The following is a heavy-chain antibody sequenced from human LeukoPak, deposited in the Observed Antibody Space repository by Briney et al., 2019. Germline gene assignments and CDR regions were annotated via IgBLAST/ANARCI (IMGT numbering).Heavy chain of an antibody. D-gene: IGHD2-2*01. Sequence: GGSLRLSCAASGFTFSRYAMHWVRQAPGKGLEWVAVISDDGSYTEYTDSVRGRIVISRDTSQNTVYLQMNSLRGEDTAVYYCARALGPEIPAATRYFQHWGQGTLVTVSS. CDR3: ARALGPEIPAATRYFQH. CDR1: GFTFSRYA. V-gene: IGHV3-30*10. CDR2: ISDDGSYT. J-gene: IGHJ1*01.